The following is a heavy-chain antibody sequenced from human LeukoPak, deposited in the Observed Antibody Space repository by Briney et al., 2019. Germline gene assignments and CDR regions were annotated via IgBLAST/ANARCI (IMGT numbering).Heavy chain of an antibody. V-gene: IGHV1-2*02. CDR1: GYIFTGYY. D-gene: IGHD1/OR15-1a*01. CDR3: TRKGRRTLDY. CDR2: IDPNSGGT. Sequence: GVSVRVSCKTSGYIFTGYYIYWVRQAPGQGFEWMGWIDPNSGGTNSSQKFQDGVSMARDTSVSTAYMELSRLRSDDTAIYFCTRKGRRTLDYWGQGTLVTLSS. J-gene: IGHJ4*02.